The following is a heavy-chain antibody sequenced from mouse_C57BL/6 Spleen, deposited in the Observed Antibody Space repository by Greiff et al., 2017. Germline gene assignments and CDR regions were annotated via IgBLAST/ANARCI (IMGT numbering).Heavy chain of an antibody. CDR2: ISSGSSTI. Sequence: EVQRVESGGGLVKPGGSLKLSCAASGFTFSDYGMHWVRQAPEKGLEWVAYISSGSSTIYYADTVKGRFPISRDNAKNTLFLQMTSLRSEDTAMYYCARGNYYGSSYYWYFDVWGTGTTVTVSS. CDR3: ARGNYYGSSYYWYFDV. CDR1: GFTFSDYG. V-gene: IGHV5-17*01. J-gene: IGHJ1*03. D-gene: IGHD1-1*01.